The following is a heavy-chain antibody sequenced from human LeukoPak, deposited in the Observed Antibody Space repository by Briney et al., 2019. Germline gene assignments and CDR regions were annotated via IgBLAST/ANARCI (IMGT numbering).Heavy chain of an antibody. CDR3: ARDLAWGGY. V-gene: IGHV3-30-3*01. J-gene: IGHJ4*02. Sequence: GGSLGLSCAASGFTFRNYVIHWVRQAPGKGLEWVAVTSSDLNVKLYADSVKGRFTISRDNSKNTLYLQMNSLRAEDTAVYYCARDLAWGGYWGQGTLVTVSS. CDR2: TSSDLNVK. CDR1: GFTFRNYV. D-gene: IGHD7-27*01.